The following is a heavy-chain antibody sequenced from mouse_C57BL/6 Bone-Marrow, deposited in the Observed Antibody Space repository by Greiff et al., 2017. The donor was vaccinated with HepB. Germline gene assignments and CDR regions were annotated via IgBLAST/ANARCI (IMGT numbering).Heavy chain of an antibody. Sequence: ESGPGLVKPSQSLSLTCSVTGYSITSGYYWNWIRQFPGNKLEWMGYISYDGSNNYNPSLKNRISITRDTSKNQFFLKLNSVTTEDTATYYCATRYYGSRYFDYWGQGTTLTVSS. CDR1: GYSITSGYY. D-gene: IGHD1-1*01. CDR2: ISYDGSN. CDR3: ATRYYGSRYFDY. J-gene: IGHJ2*01. V-gene: IGHV3-6*01.